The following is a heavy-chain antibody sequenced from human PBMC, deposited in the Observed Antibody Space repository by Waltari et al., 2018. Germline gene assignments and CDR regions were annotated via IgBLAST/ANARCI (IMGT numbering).Heavy chain of an antibody. V-gene: IGHV4-39*07. CDR3: ARRYYYDSRFHNYFHP. CDR1: GGSMANGGYY. CDR2: IPDSGDT. D-gene: IGHD3-22*01. Sequence: QLQLQESGPGVVKPSETLSLTCSVSGGSMANGGYYWDWIRHPPGKGLEWIGNIPDSGDTHYNPSLNSRATISADTSRNKLFLKLASVTAADTAVYYCARRYYYDSRFHNYFHPWGQGTLVTVSS. J-gene: IGHJ5*02.